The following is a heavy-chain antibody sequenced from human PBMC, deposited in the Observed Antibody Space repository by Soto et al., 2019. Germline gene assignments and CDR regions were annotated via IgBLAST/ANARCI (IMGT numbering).Heavy chain of an antibody. CDR1: GFTFSSYA. CDR2: ISGSGGST. V-gene: IGHV3-23*01. J-gene: IGHJ3*02. CDR3: AKGGGRGHCSSTSCYYRDAFDI. Sequence: EVQLLESGGGLVQPGGSLRLSCAASGFTFSSYAMSWVRQAPGKGLEWVSAISGSGGSTYYADSVKGRFTISRDNSKNTLYLQMNSLRAEDTAVYYCAKGGGRGHCSSTSCYYRDAFDIWGQGTMVTVSS. D-gene: IGHD2-2*01.